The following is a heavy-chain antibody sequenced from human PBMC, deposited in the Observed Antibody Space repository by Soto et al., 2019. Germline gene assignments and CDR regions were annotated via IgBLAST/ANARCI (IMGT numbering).Heavy chain of an antibody. V-gene: IGHV3-74*01. J-gene: IGHJ4*02. Sequence: EVQLVESGGGLVQPGGSLRLSCAASGFTFSTYWMHWVRQAPGKGLMWVSRINSDGSSTSYADSVKGRFTISRDNAKNTLYLQMNSLRAEDTAVYYCRTLVVPAAPLSYWGQGTLVTVSS. CDR3: RTLVVPAAPLSY. CDR2: INSDGSST. CDR1: GFTFSTYW. D-gene: IGHD2-2*01.